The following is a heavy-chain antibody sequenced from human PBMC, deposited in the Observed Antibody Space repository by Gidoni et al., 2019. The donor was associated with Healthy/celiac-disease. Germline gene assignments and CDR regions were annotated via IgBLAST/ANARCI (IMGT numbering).Heavy chain of an antibody. CDR2: IYYSGST. V-gene: IGHV4-39*01. CDR3: ARQGYSGYERRFDY. CDR1: GGSISSSSYY. J-gene: IGHJ4*02. Sequence: QLQLQESGPGLVKPSETLSLTCTVSGGSISSSSYYWGWIRQPPGKGLEWIGSIYYSGSTYYNPSLKSRVTISVDTSKNQFSLKLSSVTAADTAVYYCARQGYSGYERRFDYWGQGTLVTVSS. D-gene: IGHD5-12*01.